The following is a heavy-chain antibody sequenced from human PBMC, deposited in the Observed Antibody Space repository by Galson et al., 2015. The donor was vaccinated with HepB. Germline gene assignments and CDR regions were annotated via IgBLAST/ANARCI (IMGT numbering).Heavy chain of an antibody. Sequence: SLRLSCAASGFTFSSYWMNWVRQAPGKGLVWVSRINSDGSSTCYADSVKGRFTISRDNAKNTLYLQMNRLRAEDTAVYYCASGAHDLWTGYHDYWGQGTLVTVSS. J-gene: IGHJ4*02. V-gene: IGHV3-74*01. CDR2: INSDGSST. CDR1: GFTFSSYW. CDR3: ASGAHDLWTGYHDY. D-gene: IGHD3/OR15-3a*01.